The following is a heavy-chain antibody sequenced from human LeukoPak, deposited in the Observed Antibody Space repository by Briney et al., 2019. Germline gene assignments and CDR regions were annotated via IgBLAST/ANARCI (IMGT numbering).Heavy chain of an antibody. CDR3: AKGGSTAWTAVDY. CDR1: AFIFSGHW. D-gene: IGHD2-2*01. V-gene: IGHV3-7*03. CDR2: IKEDGSER. J-gene: IGHJ4*02. Sequence: PGGSLRLSCEGSAFIFSGHWMNWVRQTPGKGLEWVASIKEDGSERQYVDSVKGRFSISRDNTKGSLFLQLNSLRADDTAIYFCAKGGSTAWTAVDYWGQGTLVTVSS.